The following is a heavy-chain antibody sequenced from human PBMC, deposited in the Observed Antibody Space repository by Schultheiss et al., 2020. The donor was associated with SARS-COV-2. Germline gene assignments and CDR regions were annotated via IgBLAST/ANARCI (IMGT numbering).Heavy chain of an antibody. CDR1: GGSMSSYY. Sequence: SETLSLTCTVSGGSMSSYYWSWIRQPPGKGLEWIGNIFYSGSTNYNPSLKSRVTISLDTSKYQFSLRLSSVTAADTAVYYCARDGLSSSSAYYYYGMDVWGQGTTVTVSS. CDR3: ARDGLSSSSAYYYYGMDV. V-gene: IGHV4-59*01. CDR2: IFYSGST. D-gene: IGHD6-6*01. J-gene: IGHJ6*02.